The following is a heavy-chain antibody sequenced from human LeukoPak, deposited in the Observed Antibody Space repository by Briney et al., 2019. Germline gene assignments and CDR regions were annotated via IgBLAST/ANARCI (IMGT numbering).Heavy chain of an antibody. V-gene: IGHV1-2*02. Sequence: ASVKVSCKASGYTFTGYYIHWVRQAPGQGLEWMGWINPNSGGTNYAQKFQGRVTMTRDTSISTAYMELSRLRSDDTAVYYCALLGDFWSGYYGFDYWGQGTLVTVSS. D-gene: IGHD3-3*01. J-gene: IGHJ4*02. CDR3: ALLGDFWSGYYGFDY. CDR1: GYTFTGYY. CDR2: INPNSGGT.